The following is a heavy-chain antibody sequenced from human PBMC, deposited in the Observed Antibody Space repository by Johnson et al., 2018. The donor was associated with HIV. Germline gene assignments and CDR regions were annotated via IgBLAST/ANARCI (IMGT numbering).Heavy chain of an antibody. V-gene: IGHV3-7*05. CDR1: GFIFSHYW. J-gene: IGHJ3*02. D-gene: IGHD2-8*01. Sequence: MLLVESGGGLVQPGGSLRLSCAASGFIFSHYWMTWVRQAPGKGLEWVADIKQDGSEKYYVDSVKGRFTISRDNTKNSLYLQMNSLRAEDTAVYYCKLSSANGFDNWGQGTMVTVSS. CDR3: KLSSANGFDN. CDR2: IKQDGSEK.